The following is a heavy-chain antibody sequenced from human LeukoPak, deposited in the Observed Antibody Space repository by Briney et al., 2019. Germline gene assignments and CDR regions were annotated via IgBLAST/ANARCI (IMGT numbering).Heavy chain of an antibody. V-gene: IGHV1-69*13. Sequence: SVKVSCKASGYTFTSYGISWVRQAPGQGLEWMGGIIPIFGTANYAQKFQGRVTITADESTSTAYMELSSLRSEDTAVYYCAREPKKMGLFPPWAFDIWGQGTMVTVSS. CDR1: GYTFTSYG. CDR3: AREPKKMGLFPPWAFDI. D-gene: IGHD3-22*01. J-gene: IGHJ3*02. CDR2: IIPIFGTA.